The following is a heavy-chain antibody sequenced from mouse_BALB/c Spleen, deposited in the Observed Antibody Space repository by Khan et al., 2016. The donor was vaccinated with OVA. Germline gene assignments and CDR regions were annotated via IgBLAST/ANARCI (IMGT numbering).Heavy chain of an antibody. Sequence: QIQLVQSGPELKKPGETVRISCKASGYTFTTAGIQWVQKMPGKGLKWIGWINTHSGVPKYAEDFKGRFAFSLEISVNTAYLQITNLKNEDTATYFCARGWTAYYRNDGGAMEYWGQGTSVTFSS. CDR3: ARGWTAYYRNDGGAMEY. D-gene: IGHD2-14*01. V-gene: IGHV9-4*02. CDR1: GYTFTTAG. J-gene: IGHJ4*01. CDR2: INTHSGVP.